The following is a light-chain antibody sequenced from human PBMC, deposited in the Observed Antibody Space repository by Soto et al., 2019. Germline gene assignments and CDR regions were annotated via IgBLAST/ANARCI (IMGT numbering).Light chain of an antibody. V-gene: IGLV2-14*01. CDR1: SSDVGGYNY. Sequence: QSALTQPASVSGSPGQSITISCTGTSSDVGGYNYVSWYQHHPGKAPKLMIYEVSNRPSGISSRFSGSKSGNTASLTISGLQAEDEADYYCSSYTTSNTLVLGTGTKVTVL. CDR3: SSYTTSNTLV. CDR2: EVS. J-gene: IGLJ1*01.